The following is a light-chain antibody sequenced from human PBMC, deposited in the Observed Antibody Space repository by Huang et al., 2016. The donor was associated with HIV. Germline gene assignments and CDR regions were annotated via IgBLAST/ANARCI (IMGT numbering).Light chain of an antibody. J-gene: IGKJ1*01. CDR2: GAS. Sequence: IVLTQSPCTLSLSPGEKATISCRASQRVSSTFLAWYQQKPGQAPRLLIHGASTRAPGIPDRFRGSGSGTGFTLTISRLESEDFAVYYCQHYGTSSWTFGRGTKVEIK. V-gene: IGKV3-20*01. CDR1: QRVSSTF. CDR3: QHYGTSSWT.